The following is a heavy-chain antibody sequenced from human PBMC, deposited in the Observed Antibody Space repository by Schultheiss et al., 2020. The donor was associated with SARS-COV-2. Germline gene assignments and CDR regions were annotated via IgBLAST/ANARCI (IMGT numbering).Heavy chain of an antibody. D-gene: IGHD4/OR15-4a*01. V-gene: IGHV3-30-3*01. CDR2: VSNDGYRK. J-gene: IGHJ4*02. Sequence: GESLKISCAASGFTFSTYAMHWVRQAPGKGLEWVAVVSNDGYRKYYEDFVRGRFTISRDNAKNTLHLQMNSLSVEDTALYFCARGRAEKYYGALDVWGQGALVTVSS. CDR1: GFTFSTYA. CDR3: ARGRAEKYYGALDV.